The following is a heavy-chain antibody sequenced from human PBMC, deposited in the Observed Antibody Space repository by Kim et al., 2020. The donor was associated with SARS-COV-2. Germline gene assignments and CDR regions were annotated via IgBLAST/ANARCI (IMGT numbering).Heavy chain of an antibody. Sequence: YVDAVKGRFTMSRDTAKHSLYLQMSSLRTEDTAIYYCAALDTVQVPGGIWGQGTLVTVSS. CDR3: AALDTVQVPGGI. D-gene: IGHD3-10*01. J-gene: IGHJ4*02. V-gene: IGHV3-7*01.